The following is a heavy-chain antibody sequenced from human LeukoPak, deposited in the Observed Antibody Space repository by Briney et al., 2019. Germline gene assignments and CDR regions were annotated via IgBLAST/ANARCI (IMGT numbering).Heavy chain of an antibody. J-gene: IGHJ4*02. CDR3: ARDVTAAFDY. CDR1: GGSISSSSYY. Sequence: SGTLSLTCTVSGGSISSSSYYWGWIRQPPGKGLEWIGSIYYSGSTYYNPSLKSRVTISVDTSKNQFSLKLSSVTAADTAVYYCARDVTAAFDYWGQGTLVTVSS. V-gene: IGHV4-39*07. CDR2: IYYSGST. D-gene: IGHD6-13*01.